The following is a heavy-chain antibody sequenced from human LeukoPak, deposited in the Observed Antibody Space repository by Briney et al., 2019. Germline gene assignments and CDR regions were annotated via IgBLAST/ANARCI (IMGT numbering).Heavy chain of an antibody. CDR3: AKRLRSDWAFDY. V-gene: IGHV3-9*01. J-gene: IGHJ4*02. D-gene: IGHD6-19*01. CDR1: GFSFEDHG. CDR2: ISWDSGAL. Sequence: GRSLRLSCAASGFSFEDHGMHWVRQAPGKGLEWVPGISWDSGALVYADSVKGRFTISRDNAKKSLYLQMNSLRTDDTALYYCAKRLRSDWAFDYWGQRILVTVSS.